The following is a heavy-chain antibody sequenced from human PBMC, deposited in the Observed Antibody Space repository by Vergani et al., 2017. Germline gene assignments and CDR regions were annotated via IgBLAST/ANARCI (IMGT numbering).Heavy chain of an antibody. CDR2: ISDSARIT. CDR1: GFTFSSYT. Sequence: EVQLVESGGGLVQPGGSLKLSCAGSGFTFSSYTLNWVRQAPGKGLEWVSYISDSARITTYADSVKGRFTISRDNAKNSVYLEMNSLRAEDTAVYYCAKSGWLQHFGAHYFDSWGQGILVTVSS. V-gene: IGHV3-48*01. D-gene: IGHD5-24*01. CDR3: AKSGWLQHFGAHYFDS. J-gene: IGHJ4*02.